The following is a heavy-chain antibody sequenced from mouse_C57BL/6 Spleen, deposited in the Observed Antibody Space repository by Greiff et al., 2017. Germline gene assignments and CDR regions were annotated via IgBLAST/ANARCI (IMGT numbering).Heavy chain of an antibody. CDR1: GYTFTSYT. J-gene: IGHJ4*01. CDR3: AREGLRPYAMDY. CDR2: INPSSGYT. D-gene: IGHD2-4*01. V-gene: IGHV1-4*01. Sequence: VQLVESGAELARPGASVKMSCKASGYTFTSYTMHWVKQRPGQGLEWIGYINPSSGYTKYNQKFKDKATLTADKSSSTAYMQLSSLTSEDSAVYYCAREGLRPYAMDYWGQGTSVTVSS.